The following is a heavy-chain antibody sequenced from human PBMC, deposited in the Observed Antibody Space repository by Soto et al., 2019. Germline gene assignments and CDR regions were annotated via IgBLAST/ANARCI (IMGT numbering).Heavy chain of an antibody. CDR1: GGSISSGDYY. D-gene: IGHD6-6*01. V-gene: IGHV4-30-4*01. J-gene: IGHJ6*02. CDR2: IYYSGST. CDR3: ARDLVPLSSSSFFFFHYYGMDV. Sequence: KPSETLSLTCTVSGGSISSGDYYWSWIRQPPGKGLEWIGYIYYSGSTYYNPSLKSRVTISVDTSKNQFSLKLSSVTAADTAVYYCARDLVPLSSSSFFFFHYYGMDVWGQGTTVTVS.